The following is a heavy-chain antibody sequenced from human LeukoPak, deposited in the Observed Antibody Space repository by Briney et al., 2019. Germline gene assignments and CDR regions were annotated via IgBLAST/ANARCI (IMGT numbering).Heavy chain of an antibody. J-gene: IGHJ2*01. CDR1: GDSVSSNSAA. CDR2: TYYRSKWYN. V-gene: IGHV6-1*01. Sequence: SQTLSLTCAISGDSVSSNSAAWNWIRQSPSRGLEWLGRTYYRSKWYNDYAVSVKSRITINPDTSKNQFSLQLNSVTPEDTAVYYCARDFGYSSSSGDWYFDLWGRGTLVTVSS. D-gene: IGHD6-6*01. CDR3: ARDFGYSSSSGDWYFDL.